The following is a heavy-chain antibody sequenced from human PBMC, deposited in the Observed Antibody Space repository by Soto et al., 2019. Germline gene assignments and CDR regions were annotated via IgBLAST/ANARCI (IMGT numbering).Heavy chain of an antibody. J-gene: IGHJ4*02. V-gene: IGHV3-33*01. CDR3: ARARGVATLDY. CDR2: IWYDGSNK. CDR1: GFTFSSYG. D-gene: IGHD5-12*01. Sequence: QVQLVESGGGVVQPGRSLRLSCAASGFTFSSYGMHWVRQAPGKGLEWVAVIWYDGSNKYYADSVKGRFTISRDNSKNTLYLQMNSLRAEDTAVYYCARARGVATLDYWGQGTLVTVSS.